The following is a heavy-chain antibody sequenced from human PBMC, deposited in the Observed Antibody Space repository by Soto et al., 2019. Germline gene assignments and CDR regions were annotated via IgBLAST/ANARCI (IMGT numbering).Heavy chain of an antibody. CDR1: GFNFNIYA. Sequence: HPGGSLRLSCAASGFNFNIYAMTWVRQAPGKGLEWVSTTGATGRTTYYADSVKGRFTVSRDNSKDTLDLQMSNLRAEDTAVYYCATVHNTSRSFDYWGQGTLVTVSS. J-gene: IGHJ4*02. CDR2: TGATGRTT. V-gene: IGHV3-23*01. D-gene: IGHD1-20*01. CDR3: ATVHNTSRSFDY.